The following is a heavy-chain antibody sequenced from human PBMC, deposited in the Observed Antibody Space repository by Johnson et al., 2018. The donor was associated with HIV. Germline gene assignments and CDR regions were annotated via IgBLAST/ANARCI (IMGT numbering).Heavy chain of an antibody. CDR2: ISSGGNTI. Sequence: QVQLVESGGGLVKPGGSLRLFCAASGFTFSDYYMNWIRQTPGKGLEWVSYISSGGNTIYYADSVKGRFTISRDNAKNSLYLQMNSLTDEDTALYYCARLRDGYNFDAFDIWGQGTMVTVSS. D-gene: IGHD5-24*01. J-gene: IGHJ3*02. V-gene: IGHV3-11*04. CDR1: GFTFSDYY. CDR3: ARLRDGYNFDAFDI.